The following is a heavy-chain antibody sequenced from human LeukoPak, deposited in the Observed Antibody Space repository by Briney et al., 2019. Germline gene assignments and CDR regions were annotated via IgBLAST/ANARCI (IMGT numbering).Heavy chain of an antibody. V-gene: IGHV3-48*03. D-gene: IGHD3-10*02. CDR3: AELGITMIGGV. Sequence: PGGSLRLSCAASGFTFSSYEMNWVRQAPGKGLKWVSYISSSGRTIKYADSVKGRFTISRDNAKNSLYLQMNSLRAEDTAVYYCAELGITMIGGVWGKGTTVTISS. CDR2: ISSSGRTI. CDR1: GFTFSSYE. J-gene: IGHJ6*04.